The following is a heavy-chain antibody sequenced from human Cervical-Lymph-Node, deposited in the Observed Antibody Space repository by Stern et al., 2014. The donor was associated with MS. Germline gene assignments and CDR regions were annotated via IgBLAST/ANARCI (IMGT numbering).Heavy chain of an antibody. Sequence: EVQLVESGGSLVKPGGSLRLSCAASGFTFSSYRMNWVRQAPGKGLAWVASISMGGSYIYYADSLKGRFTISRDNAKNSLYLQMNSLRAEDTAVYYCARGRGGNYRYYFDYWGQGTLVTVSS. V-gene: IGHV3-21*01. CDR3: ARGRGGNYRYYFDY. CDR2: ISMGGSYI. J-gene: IGHJ4*02. D-gene: IGHD4-23*01. CDR1: GFTFSSYR.